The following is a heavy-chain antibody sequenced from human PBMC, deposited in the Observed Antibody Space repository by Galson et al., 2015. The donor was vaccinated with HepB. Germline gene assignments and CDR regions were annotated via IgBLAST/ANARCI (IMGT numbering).Heavy chain of an antibody. CDR2: IDMAGDT. CDR3: ARDLTEENVFDF. D-gene: IGHD2-21*02. CDR1: GFTFTNYD. V-gene: IGHV3-13*01. J-gene: IGHJ3*01. Sequence: SLRLSCAASGFTFTNYDMHWVRQGTGKGLEWVSAIDMAGDTYYSGSVKGRFTISRDNAKNSVYLQMNGLRAGDTAVYYCARDLTEENVFDFWGQGTMVTVSS.